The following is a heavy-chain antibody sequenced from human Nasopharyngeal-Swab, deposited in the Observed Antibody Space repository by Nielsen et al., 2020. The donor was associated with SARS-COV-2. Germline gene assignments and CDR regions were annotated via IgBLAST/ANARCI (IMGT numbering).Heavy chain of an antibody. V-gene: IGHV3-33*01. CDR3: VRGLWFGELLGSGC. CDR1: GFTFSSYG. D-gene: IGHD3-10*01. J-gene: IGHJ4*02. Sequence: GESLKIPCAASGFTFSSYGMHWVRQAPGTGLEWVAVIWYDGSNKYYADSVKGRFTISRDNSKNTLYLQMNSLRAEDTAVYYCVRGLWFGELLGSGCWGQGTLVTVSS. CDR2: IWYDGSNK.